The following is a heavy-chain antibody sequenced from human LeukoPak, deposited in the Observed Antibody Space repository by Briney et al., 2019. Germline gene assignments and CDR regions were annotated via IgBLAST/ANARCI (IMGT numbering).Heavy chain of an antibody. CDR2: IYTSGST. CDR1: GGSISSYY. Sequence: SETLSLTCTVSGGSISSYYWSWIRQPAGKGLEWIGRIYTSGSTNYNPSLKSRVTMSVDTSKNQFSLKLTSVTAADTAVYYCARDLLTGTTNYFDYWGQGTLVTVSS. CDR3: ARDLLTGTTNYFDY. J-gene: IGHJ4*02. V-gene: IGHV4-4*07. D-gene: IGHD1-7*01.